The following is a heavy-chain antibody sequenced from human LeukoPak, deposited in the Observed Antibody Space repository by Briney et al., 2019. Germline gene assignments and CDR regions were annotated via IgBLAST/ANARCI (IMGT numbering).Heavy chain of an antibody. CDR3: AKVTYFRSWGRWFDP. D-gene: IGHD2-21*01. J-gene: IGHJ5*02. Sequence: SETLSLTCTVSGGSISSSSYYWGWIRQPPGKGLEWIGSIYYSGSTYYNPSLKSRVTISVDTSKNQFSLKLNSVTAADTAVYYCAKVTYFRSWGRWFDPWGQGTLVTVSS. V-gene: IGHV4-39*07. CDR1: GGSISSSSYY. CDR2: IYYSGST.